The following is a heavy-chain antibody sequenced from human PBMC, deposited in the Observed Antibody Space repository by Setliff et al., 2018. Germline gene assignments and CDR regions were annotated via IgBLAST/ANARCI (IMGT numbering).Heavy chain of an antibody. D-gene: IGHD6-13*01. J-gene: IGHJ6*02. Sequence: GGSLRLSCAASGFSFDDYAMHWVRQAPGKGLEWVSGISWNSDTIGYADSVKGRFTISRDNAKKSLYLQMNSLRAEDMALYYCARGSAYSSRTSGMDVWGQGTTVTVSS. CDR3: ARGSAYSSRTSGMDV. CDR2: ISWNSDTI. CDR1: GFSFDDYA. V-gene: IGHV3-9*03.